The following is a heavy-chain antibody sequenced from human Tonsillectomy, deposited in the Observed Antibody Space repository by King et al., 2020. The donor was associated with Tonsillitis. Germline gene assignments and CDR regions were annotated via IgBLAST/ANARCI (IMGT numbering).Heavy chain of an antibody. J-gene: IGHJ4*02. V-gene: IGHV1-46*03. CDR2: IIPRDGDT. CDR3: ARSPDGGGRDY. CDR1: GYTFTTYY. Sequence: VQLVQSGAEVKKPGAAVKVSCKASGYTFTTYYMHWVRQAPGQGLEWMGRIIPRDGDTAYAQKFQGRITLTRDTSTSTVYMELSSLRSEDTAVYYCARSPDGGGRDYWGQGTLVTVSS. D-gene: IGHD3-16*01.